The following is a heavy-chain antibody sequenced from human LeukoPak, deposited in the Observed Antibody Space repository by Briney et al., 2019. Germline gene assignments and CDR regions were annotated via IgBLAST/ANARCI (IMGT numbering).Heavy chain of an antibody. J-gene: IGHJ4*02. CDR2: INPNSGGT. CDR3: AALWFGELLTGTFDY. V-gene: IGHV1-2*02. D-gene: IGHD3-10*01. Sequence: ASVKVSCKASGYTFTGYYMHWVRQAPGQGLEWMGWINPNSGGTNYAQKFQGRVTMTRDTSIRTAYMELSRLRSDDTAVYYCAALWFGELLTGTFDYWGQGSLVTVSS. CDR1: GYTFTGYY.